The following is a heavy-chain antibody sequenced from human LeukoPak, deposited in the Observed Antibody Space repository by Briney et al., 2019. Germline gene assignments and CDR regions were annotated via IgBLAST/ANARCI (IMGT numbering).Heavy chain of an antibody. V-gene: IGHV3-21*01. J-gene: IGHJ4*02. D-gene: IGHD4-23*01. CDR1: GFTFSSYS. Sequence: GGSLRLSCAASGFTFSSYSMNWVRQAPGKGLEWVSSISSSGSYIYYADSVKGRFTISRDNAKNSLYLQMNSLRAEDTALYYCARGGSYGGYHSYWGQGTLVTVSS. CDR2: ISSSGSYI. CDR3: ARGGSYGGYHSY.